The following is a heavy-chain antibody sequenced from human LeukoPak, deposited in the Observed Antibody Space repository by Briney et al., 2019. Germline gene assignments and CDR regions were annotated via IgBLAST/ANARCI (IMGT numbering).Heavy chain of an antibody. Sequence: SETLSLTCSVSGGPVSNYYWSWIRQPPGKGLEWIGYVYYTGSTNYNPSLKSRVTMFEDKSKNQFSLRLYSVTVADTAVCYCARHFAYSSSSYFDYWGQGSLVTVSS. V-gene: IGHV4-59*08. D-gene: IGHD6-6*01. CDR3: ARHFAYSSSSYFDY. CDR1: GGPVSNYY. CDR2: VYYTGST. J-gene: IGHJ4*02.